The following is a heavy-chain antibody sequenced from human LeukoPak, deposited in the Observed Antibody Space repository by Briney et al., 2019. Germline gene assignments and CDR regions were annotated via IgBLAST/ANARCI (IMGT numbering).Heavy chain of an antibody. D-gene: IGHD5-18*01. CDR2: ISYDGSNK. J-gene: IGHJ4*02. V-gene: IGHV3-30*18. CDR1: GFTFSSYG. CDR3: AKDWGIQLWVRQWVPYFDY. Sequence: GGSLRLSCAASGFTFSSYGMHWVRQAPGKGLYWVAVISYDGSNKYYADSVKGRFTISRDNSKNTLYLQMNSLRAEDTAVYYCAKDWGIQLWVRQWVPYFDYWGQGTLVTVSS.